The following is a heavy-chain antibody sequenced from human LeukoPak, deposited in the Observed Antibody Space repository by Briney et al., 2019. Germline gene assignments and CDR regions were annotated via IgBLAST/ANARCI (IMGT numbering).Heavy chain of an antibody. D-gene: IGHD3-9*01. Sequence: SETLSLTCTVSGGSISSHYWSWIRQPPGKGLEWIGYIYYSGSTNYNPSLKSRVTISVDTSKNRFSLKLSSVTTADTAVYYCARKPRFSAFDYWGQGTLVTVSS. CDR3: ARKPRFSAFDY. V-gene: IGHV4-59*11. CDR1: GGSISSHY. CDR2: IYYSGST. J-gene: IGHJ4*02.